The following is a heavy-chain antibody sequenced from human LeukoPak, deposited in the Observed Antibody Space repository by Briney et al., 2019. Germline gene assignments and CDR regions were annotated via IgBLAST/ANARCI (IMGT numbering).Heavy chain of an antibody. Sequence: GASVKVSCKASGGTFSSYAISWVRQAPGQGLEWMGGIIPILGIANYAQKFQGRVTITADKSTSTAYMELSSLRSEDTAVYYCARGGEMATTLAHWFDPWGQGTLVTVSS. J-gene: IGHJ5*02. CDR1: GGTFSSYA. V-gene: IGHV1-69*10. D-gene: IGHD5-24*01. CDR3: ARGGEMATTLAHWFDP. CDR2: IIPILGIA.